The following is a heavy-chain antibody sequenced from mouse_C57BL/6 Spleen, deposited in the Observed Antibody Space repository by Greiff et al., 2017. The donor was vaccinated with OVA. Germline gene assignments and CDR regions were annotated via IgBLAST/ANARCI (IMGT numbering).Heavy chain of an antibody. CDR1: GYTFTSYW. J-gene: IGHJ2*01. CDR3: ASRYDYDGAFDY. Sequence: QVQLQQPGAELVRPGTSVKLSCKASGYTFTSYWMHWVKQRPGQGLEWIGVIDPSDSYTNYNHKFKGKATLTVDTSSSTAYMQRSSLTSEDSAVYDCASRYDYDGAFDYWGQGTTLTVSS. D-gene: IGHD2-4*01. V-gene: IGHV1-59*01. CDR2: IDPSDSYT.